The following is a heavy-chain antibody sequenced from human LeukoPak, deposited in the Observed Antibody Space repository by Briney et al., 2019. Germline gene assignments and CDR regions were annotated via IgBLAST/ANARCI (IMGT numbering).Heavy chain of an antibody. V-gene: IGHV4-59*01. CDR2: SYYSGST. D-gene: IGHD3-10*01. Sequence: SETLSLTCTVSGGSISSYYWSWIRQPPGKGLEWIGYSYYSGSTNYNPSLKSRVTISVDTSKNQFSLKLSSVTAADTAVYYCARGEAELLWFGDLSPPLYFDYWGQGTLVTVSS. CDR3: ARGEAELLWFGDLSPPLYFDY. J-gene: IGHJ4*02. CDR1: GGSISSYY.